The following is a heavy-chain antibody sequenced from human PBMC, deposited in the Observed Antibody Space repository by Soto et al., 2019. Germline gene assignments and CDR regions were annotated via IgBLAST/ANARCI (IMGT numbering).Heavy chain of an antibody. J-gene: IGHJ4*02. CDR3: ARTYSSSWSPFDY. CDR1: GGSFSGYY. CDR2: INQSGST. D-gene: IGHD6-13*01. V-gene: IGHV4-34*01. Sequence: ETLSLTCAVYGGSFSGYYWSWIRQPPGKGLEWIGEINQSGSTNYNPSLKSRVTISVDTSKNQFSLKLSSVTAADTAVYYCARTYSSSWSPFDYWGQGTLVTVSS.